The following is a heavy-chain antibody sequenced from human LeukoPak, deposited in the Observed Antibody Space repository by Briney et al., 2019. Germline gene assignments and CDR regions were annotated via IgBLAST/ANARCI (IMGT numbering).Heavy chain of an antibody. CDR2: ITPVSDLA. CDR1: GYTFTSYG. CDR3: ARDRGLGLADS. J-gene: IGHJ4*02. V-gene: IGHV1-18*01. Sequence: GASVKVSCKASGYTFTSYGISWVRQAPGQGLEWMGKITPVSDLAHYAQKFQGRVTFTADTHTGTTYMELRSLRSEDTAVYYCARDRGLGLADSWGQGTLVSVSS. D-gene: IGHD3-16*01.